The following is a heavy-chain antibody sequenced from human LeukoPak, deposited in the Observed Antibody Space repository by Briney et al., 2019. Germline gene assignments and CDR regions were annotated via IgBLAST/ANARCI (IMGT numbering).Heavy chain of an antibody. Sequence: SGPTLVNPTQTLTLTCTFSGFSLSTSGVGVGWIRQPPGKALEWLALIYWDDDKRYSPSLKSRLTITKDTSKNQVVLTMTNMDPVDTATYYCAQFRGYSYGPVSSGFDYWGQGTLVTVSS. CDR1: GFSLSTSGVG. D-gene: IGHD5-18*01. J-gene: IGHJ4*02. CDR2: IYWDDDK. V-gene: IGHV2-5*02. CDR3: AQFRGYSYGPVSSGFDY.